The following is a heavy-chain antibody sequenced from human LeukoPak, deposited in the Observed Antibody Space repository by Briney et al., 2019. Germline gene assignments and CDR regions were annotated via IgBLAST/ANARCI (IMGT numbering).Heavy chain of an antibody. Sequence: KPSETLSLTCTVSGGSISSYYWSWIRQPAGKGLEWIGRIYTSGSTNYNPSLKSRVTMSVDTSTTPLSLKLSSVTAADTAVYYCAREPYSSGFNWFDPWGQGTLVTVSS. J-gene: IGHJ5*02. CDR1: GGSISSYY. CDR2: IYTSGST. V-gene: IGHV4-4*07. D-gene: IGHD6-19*01. CDR3: AREPYSSGFNWFDP.